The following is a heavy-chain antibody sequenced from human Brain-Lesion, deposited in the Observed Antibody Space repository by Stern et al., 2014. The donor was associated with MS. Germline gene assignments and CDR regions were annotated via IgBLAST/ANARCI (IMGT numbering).Heavy chain of an antibody. J-gene: IGHJ6*02. CDR3: ARGRVVPGFQYYATDV. CDR2: IFNSGST. V-gene: IGHV4-61*02. Sequence: QVQLQESGPGLVKPSQTLSLSCTVSGGSISSGGYYWSWIRPPAGKGLEWIGRIFNSGSTSHNPSLKSRVTISIDPSKNQFSLRLNSMTAADTAVYYCARGRVVPGFQYYATDVWGQGTTVIVSS. D-gene: IGHD2-2*01. CDR1: GGSISSGGYY.